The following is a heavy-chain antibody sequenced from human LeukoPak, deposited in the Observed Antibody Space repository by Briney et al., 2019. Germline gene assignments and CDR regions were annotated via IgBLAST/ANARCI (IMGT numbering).Heavy chain of an antibody. V-gene: IGHV4-59*01. Sequence: SETRSLTCTVSGGSITNYYWTWIRQPPGKGLEWIGYIHYSGSTNYNPSLKSRVTISVDTSKNQFSLKRSSVTAADTAVYYCASVVAAYYYMDVWGKGTTVTVSS. D-gene: IGHD2-15*01. J-gene: IGHJ6*03. CDR2: IHYSGST. CDR3: ASVVAAYYYMDV. CDR1: GGSITNYY.